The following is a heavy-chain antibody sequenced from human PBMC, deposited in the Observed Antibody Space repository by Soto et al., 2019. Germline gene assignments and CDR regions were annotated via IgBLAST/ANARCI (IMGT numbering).Heavy chain of an antibody. CDR3: TRFYYDSSGAFDY. D-gene: IGHD3-22*01. CDR1: GFTFSNAW. Sequence: GSLRISCAASGFTFSNAWMNWVRQAPGKGLEWVGRIKSKTDGGTTDYAAPVEGKFTISRDDSKNTVFLQMNSLKTEDTAVYYCTRFYYDSSGAFDYWGQGTLVTVSS. CDR2: IKSKTDGGTT. V-gene: IGHV3-15*07. J-gene: IGHJ4*02.